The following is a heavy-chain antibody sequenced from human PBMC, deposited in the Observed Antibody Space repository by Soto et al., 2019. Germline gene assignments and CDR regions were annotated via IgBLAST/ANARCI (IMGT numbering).Heavy chain of an antibody. CDR3: ARDPIYDSSGYYSPTPFDY. J-gene: IGHJ4*02. V-gene: IGHV3-20*04. CDR2: INWNGGST. CDR1: GFKFGDYA. D-gene: IGHD3-22*01. Sequence: GGSMRLSCAASGFKFGDYAVHWVRQAPGKGLEWVSGINWNGGSTGYADSVKGRFTISRDNAKNSLYLQMNSLRAEDTALYYCARDPIYDSSGYYSPTPFDYWGQGTLVTVSS.